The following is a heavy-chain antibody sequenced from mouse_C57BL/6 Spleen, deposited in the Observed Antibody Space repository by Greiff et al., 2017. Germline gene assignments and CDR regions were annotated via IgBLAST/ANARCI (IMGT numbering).Heavy chain of an antibody. CDR2: INPSNGGT. V-gene: IGHV1-53*01. CDR1: GYTFTSYW. J-gene: IGHJ1*03. CDR3: ARRNSNSWYFDV. D-gene: IGHD2-5*01. Sequence: QVQLQQPGTELVKPGASVKLSCKASGYTFTSYWMHWVKQRPGQGLEWIGNINPSNGGTNYNEKFKSKATLTVDKYSSTAYMQLSSLTSEDSAVYYGARRNSNSWYFDVWGTGTTVTVSS.